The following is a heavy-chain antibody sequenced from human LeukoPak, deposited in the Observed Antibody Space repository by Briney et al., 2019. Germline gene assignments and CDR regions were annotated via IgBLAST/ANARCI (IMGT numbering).Heavy chain of an antibody. D-gene: IGHD3-22*01. CDR1: SGSISSGVYY. CDR3: ARSHDSSGFPFDD. Sequence: SETLSLTCTVSSGSISSGVYYWSWLRQYPGGGLEWIGYIHYSGATYSNPSLESRVTISVDTSKNQFSLNLSSVTAADTAVYYCARSHDSSGFPFDDWGQGTPVTVYS. CDR2: IHYSGAT. J-gene: IGHJ4*02. V-gene: IGHV4-31*03.